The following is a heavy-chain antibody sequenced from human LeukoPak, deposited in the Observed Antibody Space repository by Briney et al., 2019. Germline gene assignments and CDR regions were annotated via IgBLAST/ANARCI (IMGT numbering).Heavy chain of an antibody. V-gene: IGHV3-9*03. J-gene: IGHJ4*02. CDR1: GFTFDDYA. Sequence: GGSLRLSCAASGFTFDDYAMHWVRQAPGKGLEWVSGISWNSGSIGYADSVKGRFTISRDNAKNSLYLQMNSLRAEDMALYYCAKDRASGSYLGYDFDYWGQGALVTVSS. CDR2: ISWNSGSI. D-gene: IGHD1-26*01. CDR3: AKDRASGSYLGYDFDY.